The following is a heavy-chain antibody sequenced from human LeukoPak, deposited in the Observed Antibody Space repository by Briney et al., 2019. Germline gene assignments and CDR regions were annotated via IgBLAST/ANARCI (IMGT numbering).Heavy chain of an antibody. CDR3: ARYQYDFWSGF. CDR1: GFTFSNYW. V-gene: IGHV3-7*01. J-gene: IGHJ4*02. CDR2: IKQDGGEK. Sequence: GGSLRLSCAASGFTFSNYWMNWVRQAPGKGLEWVANIKQDGGEKSYVDSVKGRFTISRDNAKNSLYLQMISLRAEDTAVYYCARYQYDFWSGFWGQGTLVTVSS. D-gene: IGHD3-3*01.